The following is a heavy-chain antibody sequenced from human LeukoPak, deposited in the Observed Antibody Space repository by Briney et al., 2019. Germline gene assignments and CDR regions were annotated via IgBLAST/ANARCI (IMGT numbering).Heavy chain of an antibody. Sequence: GGSLRLSCAASGFTFSSYAMHWVRQAPGKGLEYVSAIGSNGNITYYANSLKGRFTVSRDNSKNTLSLQMGSLRPEDMAVYYCAGGGQLVTHWYFGLWGRGTLVTVSS. CDR1: GFTFSSYA. CDR3: AGGGQLVTHWYFGL. D-gene: IGHD2-21*02. J-gene: IGHJ2*01. V-gene: IGHV3-64*01. CDR2: IGSNGNIT.